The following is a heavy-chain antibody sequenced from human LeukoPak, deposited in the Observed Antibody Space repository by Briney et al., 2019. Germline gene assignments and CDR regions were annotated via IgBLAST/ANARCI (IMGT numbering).Heavy chain of an antibody. CDR1: GYTLTELS. CDR2: FDPEDGET. J-gene: IGHJ1*01. Sequence: ASVKVSRKVSGYTLTELSMHWVRQAPGKGLERMGGFDPEDGETIYAQKFQGRVTMTEDTSTDTAYMELSSLRSEDTAVYYCAREAGTNWIFGEYFPFWGQGTLVTVSA. V-gene: IGHV1-24*01. CDR3: AREAGTNWIFGEYFPF. D-gene: IGHD1-1*01.